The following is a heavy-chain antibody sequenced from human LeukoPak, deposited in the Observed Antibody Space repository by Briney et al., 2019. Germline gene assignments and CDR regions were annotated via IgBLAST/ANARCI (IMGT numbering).Heavy chain of an antibody. CDR1: GFTFSSYW. CDR3: ARFAVAGLYYFDY. CDR2: IKQDGSEK. D-gene: IGHD6-19*01. V-gene: IGHV3-7*01. Sequence: GGSLRLSCAASGFTFSSYWMSWVRQAPGEGLEWVANIKQDGSEKYYVDSVKGRFTISRDNAKNSLYLQMNSLRAEDTAVYYCARFAVAGLYYFDYWGQGTLVTVSS. J-gene: IGHJ4*02.